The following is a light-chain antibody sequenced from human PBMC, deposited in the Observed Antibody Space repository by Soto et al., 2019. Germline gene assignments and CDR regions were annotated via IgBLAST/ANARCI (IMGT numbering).Light chain of an antibody. CDR2: NTY. CDR3: AAWDDSLNGVV. CDR1: SSNIGSHT. Sequence: QSVLTQPPSASGTPGQRVTISCSGRSSNIGSHTVNWYQQLPGTAPRLLIYNTYYRPSGVPDRFSGSKSGTSASLAISGLQSEDEADYYCAAWDDSLNGVVFGGGTQLTVL. J-gene: IGLJ2*01. V-gene: IGLV1-44*01.